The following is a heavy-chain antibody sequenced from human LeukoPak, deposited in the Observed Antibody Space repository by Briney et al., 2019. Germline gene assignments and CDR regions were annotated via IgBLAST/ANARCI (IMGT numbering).Heavy chain of an antibody. CDR1: GFTFSSYA. J-gene: IGHJ4*02. D-gene: IGHD4-17*01. Sequence: GGSLRLSCAASGFTFSSYAMSWVRQAPGKGLEWVSTISGSGGTTYYADSVKGRFTISRDNSKNTLYLQMNSLRAEDTAVYYCARGSGDFHFDYWGQGTLVTVSS. CDR3: ARGSGDFHFDY. V-gene: IGHV3-23*01. CDR2: ISGSGGTT.